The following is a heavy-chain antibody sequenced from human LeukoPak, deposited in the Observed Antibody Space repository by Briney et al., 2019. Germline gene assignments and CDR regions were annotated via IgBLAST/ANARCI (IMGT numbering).Heavy chain of an antibody. V-gene: IGHV4-59*12. CDR3: ASSASSSWYAFYFDY. CDR1: GGSISSYY. J-gene: IGHJ4*02. Sequence: SETLSLACTVSGGSISSYYWSWIRQPPGKGLEWIGYIYYSGSTNYNPSLKSRVTISVDTSKNQFSLKLSSVTAADTAVYYCASSASSSWYAFYFDYWGQGTLVTVSS. CDR2: IYYSGST. D-gene: IGHD6-13*01.